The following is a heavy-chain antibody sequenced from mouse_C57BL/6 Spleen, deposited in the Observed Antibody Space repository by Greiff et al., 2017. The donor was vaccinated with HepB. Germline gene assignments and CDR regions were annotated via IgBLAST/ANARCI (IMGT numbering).Heavy chain of an antibody. V-gene: IGHV5-4*01. CDR3: ARGVYSSGYPFDY. J-gene: IGHJ2*01. D-gene: IGHD3-2*02. CDR1: GFTFSSYA. Sequence: EVQRVESGGGLVKPGGSLKLSCAASGFTFSSYAMSWVRQTPEKRLEWVATISDGGSYTYYPDNVKGRFTISRDNAKNNLYLQMSHLKSEDTAMYYCARGVYSSGYPFDYWGQGTTLTVSS. CDR2: ISDGGSYT.